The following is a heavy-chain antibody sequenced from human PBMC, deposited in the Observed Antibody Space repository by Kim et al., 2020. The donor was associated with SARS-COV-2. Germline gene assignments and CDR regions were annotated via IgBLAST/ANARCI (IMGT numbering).Heavy chain of an antibody. CDR2: ISDDGYTT. J-gene: IGHJ4*02. CDR3: AKEGRPYQGDYFDY. CDR1: GFTFSRFA. V-gene: IGHV3-23*01. Sequence: GGSLRLSCAASGFTFSRFAMSWIRQAPGKGLEWVSAISDDGYTTYYADSVRGRFSTTRDNSKNTLYLQLNTLRAEDTALYYCAKEGRPYQGDYFDYWDQGILVTVSS.